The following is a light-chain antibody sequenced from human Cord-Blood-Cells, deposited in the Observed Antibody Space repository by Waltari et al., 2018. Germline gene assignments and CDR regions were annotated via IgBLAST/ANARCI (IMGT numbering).Light chain of an antibody. CDR3: QQRSNWPPLT. Sequence: IVLTPSPATLSLSPGQRDTLSCRASQSVSSYLAWYQQKPGQAPRLLIYDASNRATGIPAGFSGSGSGTDFTLTISSREAEEVAVDYCQQRSNWPPLTFGGGTKVEIK. V-gene: IGKV3-11*01. J-gene: IGKJ4*01. CDR1: QSVSSY. CDR2: DAS.